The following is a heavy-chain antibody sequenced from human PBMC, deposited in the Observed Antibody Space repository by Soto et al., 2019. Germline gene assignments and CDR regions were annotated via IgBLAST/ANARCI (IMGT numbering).Heavy chain of an antibody. CDR1: DSTFTGYT. Sequence: QVHLVQSETEVKEPGASVTVSCKTSDSTFTGYTINWVRQAPGQGLEWLGWISSLNGNTNYARKYQGRLTMTTNTSATTAYMELRSLRSDDTAVYFCARGTVTSGRLFGPCVKGNLVTVSS. J-gene: IGHJ5*02. V-gene: IGHV1-18*04. D-gene: IGHD4-17*01. CDR2: ISSLNGNT. CDR3: ARGTVTSGRLFGP.